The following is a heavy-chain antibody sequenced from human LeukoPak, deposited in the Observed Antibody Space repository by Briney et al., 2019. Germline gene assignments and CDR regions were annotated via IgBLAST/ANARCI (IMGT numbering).Heavy chain of an antibody. V-gene: IGHV4-59*08. J-gene: IGHJ5*02. CDR3: ARLVDWFDP. Sequence: SETLSLTCTVSGGSISSYYWSWIRQPPGKGLEWNGYIYYSGSTNYNPSLKSRVTISVDTSKNQFSLKLSSVTAADTAVYYCARLVDWFDPWGQGTLVTVSS. CDR2: IYYSGST. CDR1: GGSISSYY.